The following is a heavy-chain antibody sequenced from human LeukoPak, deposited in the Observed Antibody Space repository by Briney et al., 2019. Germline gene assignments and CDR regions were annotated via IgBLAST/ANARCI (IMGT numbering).Heavy chain of an antibody. CDR2: ISRSGNAI. D-gene: IGHD4-17*01. Sequence: GGSLRLSCAASGFTFSSYEMNWVRQAPGKGLEWLSYISRSGNAIYYADSMKGRFTISRDNAKNSLYLQMNSLRVEDTAVYYCATATSLDCGDYFFHHWGQGTLVTVSS. V-gene: IGHV3-48*03. CDR3: ATATSLDCGDYFFHH. CDR1: GFTFSSYE. J-gene: IGHJ1*01.